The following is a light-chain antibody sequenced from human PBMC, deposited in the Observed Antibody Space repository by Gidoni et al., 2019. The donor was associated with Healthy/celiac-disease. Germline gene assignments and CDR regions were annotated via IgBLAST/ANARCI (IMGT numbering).Light chain of an antibody. CDR1: QGISNY. CDR3: QKYNSALFT. J-gene: IGKJ3*01. CDR2: AAS. V-gene: IGKV1-27*01. Sequence: DIQMTQSPSSLSASVGDRVTITCRASQGISNYLAWYQQKPGKVPKLLFYAASTLQSGVPSRFSGSGSGTDFPLTISSLQPEDVATYYCQKYNSALFTFGPGTKVDIK.